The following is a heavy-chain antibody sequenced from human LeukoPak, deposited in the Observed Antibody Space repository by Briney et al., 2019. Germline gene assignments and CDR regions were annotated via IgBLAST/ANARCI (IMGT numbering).Heavy chain of an antibody. Sequence: PGGSLRLSCVASASEFTFNRYWMSWVRQAPGKGLEWVANIKYDGSEAYYVDSVKGRFSISRDNARNSLSLQMNSLTIDDTGVYFCARDARFGSGKTHLDFWGQGTLVSVSS. CDR2: IKYDGSEA. V-gene: IGHV3-7*04. CDR3: ARDARFGSGKTHLDF. J-gene: IGHJ4*02. CDR1: EFTFNRYW. D-gene: IGHD3-10*01.